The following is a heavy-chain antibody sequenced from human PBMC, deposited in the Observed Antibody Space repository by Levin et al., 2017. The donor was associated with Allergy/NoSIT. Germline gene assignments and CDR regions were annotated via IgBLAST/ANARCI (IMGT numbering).Heavy chain of an antibody. CDR2: ISAYNGNT. V-gene: IGHV1-18*01. Sequence: ASVKVSCKASGYTFTSYGISWVRQAPGQGLEWMGWISAYNGNTNYAQKLQGRVTMTTDTSTSTAYMELRSLRSDDTAVYYCARDRLTIFGVVIIARGTLKYWGQGTLVTVSS. D-gene: IGHD3-3*01. J-gene: IGHJ4*02. CDR1: GYTFTSYG. CDR3: ARDRLTIFGVVIIARGTLKY.